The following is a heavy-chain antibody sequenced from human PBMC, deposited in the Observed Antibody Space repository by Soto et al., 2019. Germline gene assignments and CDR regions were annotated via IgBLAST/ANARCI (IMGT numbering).Heavy chain of an antibody. Sequence: PGGSLRLSCAASGFTFSSYAMSWVRQAPGKGLEWVSAISSSDDKTYYADSVKGRFTISRDNSKNTLHLQMNSLRAEDTAVYYCAKGNYYESSDYYSFDYWGQGTLVTVSS. CDR3: AKGNYYESSDYYSFDY. D-gene: IGHD3-22*01. CDR1: GFTFSSYA. J-gene: IGHJ4*02. V-gene: IGHV3-23*01. CDR2: ISSSDDKT.